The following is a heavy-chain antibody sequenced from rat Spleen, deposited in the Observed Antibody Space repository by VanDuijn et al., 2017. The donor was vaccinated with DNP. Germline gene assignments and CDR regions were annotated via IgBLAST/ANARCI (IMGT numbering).Heavy chain of an antibody. J-gene: IGHJ4*01. CDR3: ARHDHYGNYHFYAMDA. Sequence: EVQLVESGGGLGQPGRSLKLSCAASGFTFSHCDMAWVRQAPTKGLEWVATITDDGSSTYYRDSVKGRFTISRDDAKSTLYLQMDSLRSEDTATYFCARHDHYGNYHFYAMDAWGQGTSVTVSS. V-gene: IGHV5-7*01. D-gene: IGHD1-12*03. CDR2: ITDDGSST. CDR1: GFTFSHCD.